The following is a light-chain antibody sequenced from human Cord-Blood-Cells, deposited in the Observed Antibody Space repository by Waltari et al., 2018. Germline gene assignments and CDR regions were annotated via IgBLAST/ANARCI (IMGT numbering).Light chain of an antibody. V-gene: IGLV2-14*01. CDR2: DVS. Sequence: QSALTQPASVSGSPGQSLTISSTGTSSDVGGYNYVSWYQQHPGKAPKLMIYDVSKRPSGVSNRFSGSKSGNTASLTISGLQAEDEADYYCSSYTSSSTGVFGGGTKLTVL. CDR3: SSYTSSSTGV. J-gene: IGLJ2*01. CDR1: SSDVGGYNY.